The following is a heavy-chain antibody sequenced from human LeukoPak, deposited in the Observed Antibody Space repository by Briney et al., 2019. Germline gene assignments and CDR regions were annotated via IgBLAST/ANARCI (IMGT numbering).Heavy chain of an antibody. D-gene: IGHD3-3*01. V-gene: IGHV7-4-1*01. J-gene: IGHJ4*02. CDR2: INTNTGNP. Sequence: ASVKVSCKTSGYSFTNYAIHWVRQVPGQGLEWMGWINTNTGNPSYALDFTGRLVLSLDTSVSTANLHLASLKAEDTAVYYCARIGYNTLDYWGQGTLVTVSS. CDR3: ARIGYNTLDY. CDR1: GYSFTNYA.